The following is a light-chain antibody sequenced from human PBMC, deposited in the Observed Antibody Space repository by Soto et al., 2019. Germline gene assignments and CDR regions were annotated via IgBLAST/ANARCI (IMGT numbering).Light chain of an antibody. Sequence: DIQMTQSPSTLSASVGDRVTITCRASQSISSWLAWYQQKPGKAPKLLLYKASSLESGVPSRFSGSGSGTEFTLTISSLQPDDFATYYCQQYNTFGQGTKLEIK. CDR1: QSISSW. CDR3: QQYNT. V-gene: IGKV1-5*03. CDR2: KAS. J-gene: IGKJ2*01.